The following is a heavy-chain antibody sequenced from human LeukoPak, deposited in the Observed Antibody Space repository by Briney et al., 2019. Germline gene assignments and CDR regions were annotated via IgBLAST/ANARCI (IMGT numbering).Heavy chain of an antibody. Sequence: ASVKVSCKASGYTFTSYGISWVRQAPGQGLEYMGWVNTNTGNPTYAQGFTGRFVFSSDSSVSTAYLQITSLKADDSAIYFCASCNDSSGYFAYWGQGTLVTVSS. V-gene: IGHV7-4-1*02. J-gene: IGHJ4*02. CDR3: ASCNDSSGYFAY. CDR2: VNTNTGNP. CDR1: GYTFTSYG. D-gene: IGHD3-22*01.